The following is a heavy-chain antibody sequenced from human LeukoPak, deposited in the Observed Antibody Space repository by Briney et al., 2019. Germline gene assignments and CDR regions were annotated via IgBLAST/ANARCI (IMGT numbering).Heavy chain of an antibody. J-gene: IGHJ3*02. Sequence: PSETLSLTCTVSGGSISSFYWSWIGQPPGKGLEYIGYISYIETTSYNAYRQSRVTISVDTSKNQFSLKLTSVTAADTAVYYCARDKGLPQAFDIWGQGTVDPVSS. D-gene: IGHD5/OR15-5a*01. V-gene: IGHV4-59*01. CDR3: ARDKGLPQAFDI. CDR1: GGSISSFY. CDR2: ISYIETT.